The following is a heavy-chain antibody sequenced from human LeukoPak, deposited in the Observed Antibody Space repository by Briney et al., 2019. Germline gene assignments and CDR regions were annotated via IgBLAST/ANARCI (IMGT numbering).Heavy chain of an antibody. CDR2: INHSGST. V-gene: IGHV4-34*01. Sequence: PSETLSLTCAVYGGSFSGYYWSWIRQPPGKGLEWIGEINHSGSTNYNPSLKSRVTISVDTSENQFSLKLSSVTAADTAVYYCARGGYYDFWSGYPCWYFDLWGRGTLVTVSS. J-gene: IGHJ2*01. D-gene: IGHD3-3*01. CDR1: GGSFSGYY. CDR3: ARGGYYDFWSGYPCWYFDL.